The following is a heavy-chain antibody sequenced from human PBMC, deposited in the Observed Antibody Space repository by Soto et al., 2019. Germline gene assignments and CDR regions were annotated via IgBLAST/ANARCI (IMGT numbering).Heavy chain of an antibody. CDR1: GLTISGKKY. CDR2: LYDVDGS. J-gene: IGHJ3*01. V-gene: IGHV3-53*01. D-gene: IGHD1-1*01. CDR3: AGSNEREHAYDV. Sequence: DVQLVESGGGLIQPGESLRLSCAAFGLTISGKKYVAWVRQAPGKGLEWVSALYDVDGSFYADSVKGRFTTSSDSSKTTVYLHMNDLRPDDTAVYYCAGSNEREHAYDVWGQVTTVTVS.